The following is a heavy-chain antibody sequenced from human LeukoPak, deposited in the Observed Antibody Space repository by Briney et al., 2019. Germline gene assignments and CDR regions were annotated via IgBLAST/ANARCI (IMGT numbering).Heavy chain of an antibody. D-gene: IGHD2-21*01. CDR2: INXNTGGT. J-gene: IGHJ6*03. Sequence: RQXXGXGXXXXXXINXNTGGTNYAQKFQGRVTFTIDTSTNTAYMELSRLRPDDTAVYYCARDGFQGMILYVVYYMDVWGKGTTVTVSS. CDR3: ARDGFQGMILYVVYYMDV. V-gene: IGHV1-2*02.